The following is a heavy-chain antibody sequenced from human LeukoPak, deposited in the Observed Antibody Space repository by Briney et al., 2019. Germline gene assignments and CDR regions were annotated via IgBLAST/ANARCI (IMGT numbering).Heavy chain of an antibody. CDR3: AREQVVVGRGYYGMDV. V-gene: IGHV3-66*01. J-gene: IGHJ6*02. D-gene: IGHD2-2*01. Sequence: GGSLRLSCAASGFTVSSNYMNWVRQAPGKGLEWVSVMYSGGSTLYGDSVKGRFTISRDNSMNTLYLQMNSLRVDDKAVYYCAREQVVVGRGYYGMDVWGQGTTVTVSS. CDR2: MYSGGST. CDR1: GFTVSSNY.